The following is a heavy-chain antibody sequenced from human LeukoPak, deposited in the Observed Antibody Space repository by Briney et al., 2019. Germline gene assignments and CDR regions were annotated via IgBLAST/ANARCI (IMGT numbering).Heavy chain of an antibody. J-gene: IGHJ4*02. CDR2: INPSGGST. Sequence: SSVKVSCKASGYTFTSYYMHWARQAPGQGLEWMGIINPSGGSTSYAQKFQGRVTMTRDTSTSTVYMELSSLRSEDTAVYYCARADNYYDSSGYIDYWGQGTLVTVSS. D-gene: IGHD3-22*01. V-gene: IGHV1-46*01. CDR3: ARADNYYDSSGYIDY. CDR1: GYTFTSYY.